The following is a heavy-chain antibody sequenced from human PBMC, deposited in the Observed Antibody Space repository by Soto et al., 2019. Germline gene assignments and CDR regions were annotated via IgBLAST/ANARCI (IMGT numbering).Heavy chain of an antibody. D-gene: IGHD6-13*01. CDR3: VRDSWAKLSSR. J-gene: IGHJ4*02. CDR2: IVPNYRAA. V-gene: IGHV1-69*13. CDR1: GGTFSSYR. Sequence: SVKVSCKASGGTFSSYRINWVRQAPGQGLEWVGGIVPNYRAADYAQKFQGRVTITADESARTSYMELRILKSQDTAVYYCVRDSWAKLSSRWGQGTLVTVAS.